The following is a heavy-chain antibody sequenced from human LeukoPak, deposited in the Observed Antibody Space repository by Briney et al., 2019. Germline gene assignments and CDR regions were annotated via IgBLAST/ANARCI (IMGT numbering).Heavy chain of an antibody. CDR3: AREATTDAFDI. V-gene: IGHV1-2*02. Sequence: ASVKVSCKASGYTFTGYYMHWVRQAPGQGLEWMGWINPNSGGTNYAQQFQGRVTMTRDTSINTAYMELSRLRSDDTAVYYCAREATTDAFDIWGQGTMATVSS. J-gene: IGHJ3*02. CDR2: INPNSGGT. D-gene: IGHD4-11*01. CDR1: GYTFTGYY.